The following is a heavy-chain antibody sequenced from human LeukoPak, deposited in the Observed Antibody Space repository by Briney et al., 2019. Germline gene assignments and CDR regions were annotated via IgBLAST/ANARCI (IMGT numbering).Heavy chain of an antibody. CDR2: ISSSSSYI. Sequence: GGSLRLSCAASGFTFSSYSMNWVRQAPGKGLEWVSSISSSSSYIYYADSVKGRFTISRDNAKNSLYLQMNSLRAEDTAVYYCAKDLRSSWNDAFDFWGQGTMVTVSS. J-gene: IGHJ3*01. CDR1: GFTFSSYS. V-gene: IGHV3-21*01. D-gene: IGHD6-13*01. CDR3: AKDLRSSWNDAFDF.